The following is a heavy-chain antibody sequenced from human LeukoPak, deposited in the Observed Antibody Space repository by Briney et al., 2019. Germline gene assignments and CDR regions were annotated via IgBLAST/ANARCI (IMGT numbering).Heavy chain of an antibody. CDR3: ARYPVKVGAPDAY. CDR1: GYTFTDYY. V-gene: IGHV1-2*02. CDR2: INPKSGST. J-gene: IGHJ4*02. D-gene: IGHD1-26*01. Sequence: GASVKVSCKASGYTFTDYYLHWVRQAPGQGLEWMGWINPKSGSTNYAQKFQGRVTMTRDTSISTAYMELSRLRSDDTAVYYCARYPVKVGAPDAYWGRGTLVTVSS.